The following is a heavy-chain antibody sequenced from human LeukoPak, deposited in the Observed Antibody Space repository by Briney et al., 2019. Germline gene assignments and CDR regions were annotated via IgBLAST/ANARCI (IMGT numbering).Heavy chain of an antibody. CDR2: IIPILGIA. J-gene: IGHJ3*02. Sequence: ASVTVSCKASGGTFSSYAISWVRQAPGQGLEWMGRIIPILGIANYAQKFQGRVTITADKSTSTAYMELSSLRSEDTAVYYCARGTGATTAFDIWGQGTMVTVSS. CDR3: ARGTGATTAFDI. V-gene: IGHV1-69*04. D-gene: IGHD1-26*01. CDR1: GGTFSSYA.